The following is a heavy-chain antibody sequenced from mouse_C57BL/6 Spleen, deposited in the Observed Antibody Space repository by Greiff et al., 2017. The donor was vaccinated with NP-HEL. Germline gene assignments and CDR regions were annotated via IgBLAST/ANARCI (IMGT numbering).Heavy chain of an antibody. CDR2: FYPGSGSI. D-gene: IGHD1-1*01. CDR3: ARHGGRYYGSNHWYFDV. CDR1: GYTFTEYT. V-gene: IGHV1-62-2*01. J-gene: IGHJ1*03. Sequence: QVHVKQSGAELVKPGASVTLSCKASGYTFTEYTIHWVKQRPGQGLEWIGWFYPGSGSIKYNEKFKDKATLTADKSSSTVYMELSRLTSEDSAVYFCARHGGRYYGSNHWYFDVWGTGTTVTVSS.